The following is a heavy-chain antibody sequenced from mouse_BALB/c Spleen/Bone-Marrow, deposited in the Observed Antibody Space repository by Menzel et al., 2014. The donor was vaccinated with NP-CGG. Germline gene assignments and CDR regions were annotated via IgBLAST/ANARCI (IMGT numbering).Heavy chain of an antibody. CDR1: GFTFSSFG. D-gene: IGHD4-1*01. CDR3: TRGGNWDDFDV. J-gene: IGHJ1*01. CDR2: ISSGSTAI. Sequence: EVKVVESGGGLVQPGGSRKLSCAASGFTFSSFGVHWVRQAPEKGLEWVAYISSGSTAIFYADTVKGRFTISRDNPKNTLFLQMTSLRPEDTAMYYCTRGGNWDDFDVWGAGTTVTVSS. V-gene: IGHV5-17*02.